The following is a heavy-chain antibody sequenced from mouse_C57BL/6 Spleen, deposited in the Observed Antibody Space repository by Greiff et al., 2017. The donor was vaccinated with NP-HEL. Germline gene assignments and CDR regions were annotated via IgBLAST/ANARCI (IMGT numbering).Heavy chain of an antibody. J-gene: IGHJ4*01. V-gene: IGHV2-2*01. CDR2: IWSGGST. CDR3: ARNPYDYDGTSYAMDY. Sequence: VQRVESGPGLVQPSQSLSITCTVSGFSLTSYGVHWVRQSPGKGLEWLGVIWSGGSTDYNAAFISRLSISKDNSKSQVFFKMNSLQADDTAIYYCARNPYDYDGTSYAMDYWGQGTSVTVSS. D-gene: IGHD2-4*01. CDR1: GFSLTSYG.